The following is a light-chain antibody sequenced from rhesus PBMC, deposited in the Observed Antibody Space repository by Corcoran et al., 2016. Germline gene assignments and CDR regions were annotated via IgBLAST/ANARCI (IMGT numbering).Light chain of an antibody. J-gene: IGKJ4*01. Sequence: EIVMTQSPATLSLSPGQTATLSCRASEIIGNNLAWYQQKHGQAPILIVHSAYFQVTGIPAKVRGSGSRTEFTLTIYSRVPEDVGIYHCQHYNNLFPITFGGGTRV. V-gene: IGKV3-40*03. CDR1: EIIGNN. CDR2: SAY. CDR3: QHYNNLFPIT.